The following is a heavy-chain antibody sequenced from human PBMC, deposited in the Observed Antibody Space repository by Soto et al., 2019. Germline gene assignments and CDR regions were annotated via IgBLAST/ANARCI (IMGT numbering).Heavy chain of an antibody. D-gene: IGHD6-13*01. CDR1: GGSISSSSYY. CDR3: ARHFDSSSWYYFDY. CDR2: IYYSGST. Sequence: SETLSLTCTVSGGSISSSSYYWGWIRQPPGKGLEWIGSIYYSGSTYYNPSLKSRVTISVDTSKNQFSLKLSSVTAADTAVYYCARHFDSSSWYYFDYWGQGTLVTVSS. J-gene: IGHJ4*02. V-gene: IGHV4-39*01.